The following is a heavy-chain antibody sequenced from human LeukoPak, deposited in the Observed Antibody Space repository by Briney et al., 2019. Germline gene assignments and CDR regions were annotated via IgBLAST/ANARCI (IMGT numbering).Heavy chain of an antibody. J-gene: IGHJ4*02. CDR2: INHSGST. CDR3: ARGTRLSGAGDY. CDR1: GGSFSGYY. Sequence: PSETLSLTCAVYGGSFSGYYWSWIRQPPGKGLEWIGEINHSGSTNYNPSLKSRVTISVDTSKNQFSLKLSSVTAADSAVYYCARGTRLSGAGDYWGQGTLVTVSS. D-gene: IGHD3-9*01. V-gene: IGHV4-34*01.